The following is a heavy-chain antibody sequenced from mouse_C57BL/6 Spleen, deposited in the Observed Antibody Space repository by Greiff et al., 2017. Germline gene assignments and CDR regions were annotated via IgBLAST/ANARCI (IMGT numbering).Heavy chain of an antibody. D-gene: IGHD2-2*01. CDR1: GFNIKDYY. CDR2: IDPEDGDT. J-gene: IGHJ2*01. Sequence: VQLQQSGAELVRPGASVKLSCTASGFNIKDYYMHWVKQRPEQGLEWIGRIDPEDGDTEYAPKFQGKATMTADTSSNPAYLQLSSLTSEDTAVYYCTMVTTGDYWGQGTTLTVSS. V-gene: IGHV14-1*01. CDR3: TMVTTGDY.